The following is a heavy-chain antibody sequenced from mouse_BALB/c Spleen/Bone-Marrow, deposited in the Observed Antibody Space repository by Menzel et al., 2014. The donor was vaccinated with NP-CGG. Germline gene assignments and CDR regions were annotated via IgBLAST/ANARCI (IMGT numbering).Heavy chain of an antibody. CDR2: ISYSGST. CDR3: ARYYGNHMDY. CDR1: GDSITSGY. J-gene: IGHJ4*01. V-gene: IGHV3-8*02. Sequence: VQLQQPGPSLVKPTQTLSLPCSVTGDSITSGYWNWIRKFPGNKLEYMGYISYSGSTYYNPSLKSRISITRDTSKNQYYLQLNSVTTEDTATYYCARYYGNHMDYWGQGTSVTVSS. D-gene: IGHD2-1*01.